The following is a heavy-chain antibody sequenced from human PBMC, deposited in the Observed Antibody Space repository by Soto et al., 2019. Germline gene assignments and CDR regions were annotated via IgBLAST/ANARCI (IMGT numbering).Heavy chain of an antibody. V-gene: IGHV3-73*01. CDR1: GFTFSGSA. Sequence: GGSLRLSCAASGFTFSGSAMHWVRQASGKGLEWVGRIRSKANSYATAYAASVKGRFTISRDDSKNTAYLQMNSLKTEDTAVYYCTSVPGRFGVYYYYGMDVWGQGTTVTVSS. CDR3: TSVPGRFGVYYYYGMDV. J-gene: IGHJ6*02. CDR2: IRSKANSYAT. D-gene: IGHD3-10*01.